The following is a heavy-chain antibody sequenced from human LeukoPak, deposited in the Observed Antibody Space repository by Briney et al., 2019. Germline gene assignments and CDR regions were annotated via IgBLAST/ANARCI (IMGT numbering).Heavy chain of an antibody. V-gene: IGHV4-4*07. CDR1: GVSVSSYY. J-gene: IGHJ4*02. CDR2: IYTSGNT. D-gene: IGHD3-22*01. CDR3: AREFSSGYYFFDY. Sequence: SETLSLTCTASGVSVSSYYWGWVRLPATKGLEWIGRIYTSGNTHYNPSLKSRVTMSMDTSKNQFSLRLSSVTAADTAVYYCAREFSSGYYFFDYWGPGTVVTVSS.